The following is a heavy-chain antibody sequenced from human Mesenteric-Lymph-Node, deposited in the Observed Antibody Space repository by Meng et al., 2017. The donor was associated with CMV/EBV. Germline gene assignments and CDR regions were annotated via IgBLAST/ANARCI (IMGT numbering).Heavy chain of an antibody. Sequence: GESLKISCAASGFTFSSYAMHWVRQAPGKGLEWVAVISYDGSNKYYADSVKGRFTISRDNAKNTLYLQMNNLRAEDTAVYYCARDVGNGNTWHYIFDYWGQGTLVTVSS. V-gene: IGHV3-30-3*01. CDR3: ARDVGNGNTWHYIFDY. CDR2: ISYDGSNK. CDR1: GFTFSSYA. D-gene: IGHD1-7*01. J-gene: IGHJ4*02.